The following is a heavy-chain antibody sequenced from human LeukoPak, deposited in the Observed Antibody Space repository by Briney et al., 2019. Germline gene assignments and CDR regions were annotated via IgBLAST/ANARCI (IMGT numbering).Heavy chain of an antibody. CDR2: ISSSGSTI. D-gene: IGHD3-10*02. CDR1: AFTFSSYE. CDR3: AELGITMIGGV. J-gene: IGHJ6*04. V-gene: IGHV3-48*03. Sequence: GGSLRLSCAATAFTFSSYEVNWVRQATGKGLEWVSYISSSGSTIYYAYSVKGRFTISRDNAKNSLYLQMNSLRAEDTAVYYCAELGITMIGGVWGKGTTVTISS.